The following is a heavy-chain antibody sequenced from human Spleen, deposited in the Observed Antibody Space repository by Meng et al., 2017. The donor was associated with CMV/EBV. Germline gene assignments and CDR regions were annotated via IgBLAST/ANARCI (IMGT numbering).Heavy chain of an antibody. V-gene: IGHV1-18*01. CDR2: ISVHNGNT. J-gene: IGHJ6*02. CDR3: ARSEGRLIDFWSVHYGMDV. CDR1: GYTFSSYG. Sequence: ASVKVSCKASGYTFSSYGISWVRQAPGQGLEWMGWISVHNGNTNHAQKVQGRVSMSTDTSTSTAYMELRSLRPDDTAVYYCARSEGRLIDFWSVHYGMDVWGQGTTVTVSS. D-gene: IGHD3-3*01.